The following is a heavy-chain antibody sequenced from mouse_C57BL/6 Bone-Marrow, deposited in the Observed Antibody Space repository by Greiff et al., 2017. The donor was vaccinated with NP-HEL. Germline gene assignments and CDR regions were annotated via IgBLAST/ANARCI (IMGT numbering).Heavy chain of an antibody. CDR3: ARERCITTVVDFDY. V-gene: IGHV3-6*01. Sequence: EVKLQESGPGLVKPSQSLSLTCSVTGYSITSGYYLNWIRPFPGNKLEWMGYIRYDGSNTYTPSLKNRISITRDTYKNQFLLKLHAVTTEDTDTYYCARERCITTVVDFDYWGQGTTLTVSS. J-gene: IGHJ2*01. CDR2: IRYDGSN. D-gene: IGHD1-1*01. CDR1: GYSITSGYY.